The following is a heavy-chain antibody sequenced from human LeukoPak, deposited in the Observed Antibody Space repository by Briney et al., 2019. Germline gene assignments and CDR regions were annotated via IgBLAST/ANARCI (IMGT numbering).Heavy chain of an antibody. V-gene: IGHV4-38-2*02. Sequence: ASETLSLTCTVSGYSITSGYFWGWIRQPPGKGLELIGTIYHGGSSYSHPSLQSRVTISVDTSKNQFSLKLISMTAADTAVYYCARLPGDFWSAYYADPWGQGTLVTVSS. CDR1: GYSITSGYF. CDR2: IYHGGSS. D-gene: IGHD3-3*01. CDR3: ARLPGDFWSAYYADP. J-gene: IGHJ5*02.